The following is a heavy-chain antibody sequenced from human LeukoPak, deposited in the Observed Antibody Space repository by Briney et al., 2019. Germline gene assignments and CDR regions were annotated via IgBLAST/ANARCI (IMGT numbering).Heavy chain of an antibody. V-gene: IGHV4-34*01. D-gene: IGHD3-9*01. CDR2: INHSGST. Sequence: SEALSLTCAVYGGSFSGYYWSWIRQPPGKVLEWVGEINHSGSTNYNPSLKSRVTISVDTSKNQFSLKLSSVTAADTAVYYCARRKVLRYFDWLLYGHFDYWGQGTLVTVSS. CDR1: GGSFSGYY. CDR3: ARRKVLRYFDWLLYGHFDY. J-gene: IGHJ4*02.